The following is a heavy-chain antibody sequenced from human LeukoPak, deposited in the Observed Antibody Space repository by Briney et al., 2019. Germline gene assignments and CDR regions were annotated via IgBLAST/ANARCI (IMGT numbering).Heavy chain of an antibody. CDR1: GFTFSRYG. J-gene: IGHJ3*02. CDR3: ARAKIQEVTIFGVVIPAYDAFDI. CDR2: IWYDGSNK. D-gene: IGHD3-3*01. Sequence: GGSLRLSCAASGFTFSRYGIHWVRQAPGKGLEWVAVIWYDGSNKYYADSVKGRFTISRDNSKNTLYLQMNSLRAEDTAVYYCARAKIQEVTIFGVVIPAYDAFDIWGQGTMVTVSS. V-gene: IGHV3-33*08.